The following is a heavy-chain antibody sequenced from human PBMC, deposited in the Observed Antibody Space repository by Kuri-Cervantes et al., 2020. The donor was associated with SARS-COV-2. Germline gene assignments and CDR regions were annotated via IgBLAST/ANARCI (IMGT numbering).Heavy chain of an antibody. Sequence: ASVKVSCKASGYTFTSYDINWVRQATGQGLEWMGWMNPNSGNTGYAQKFQGRVTMTRNTSISTAYMELSSLRSEDTAVYYCARQRRIVVVTAIRGSYGMDVWGQGTTVTVSS. CDR1: GYTFTSYD. D-gene: IGHD2-21*02. CDR3: ARQRRIVVVTAIRGSYGMDV. V-gene: IGHV1-8*01. CDR2: MNPNSGNT. J-gene: IGHJ6*02.